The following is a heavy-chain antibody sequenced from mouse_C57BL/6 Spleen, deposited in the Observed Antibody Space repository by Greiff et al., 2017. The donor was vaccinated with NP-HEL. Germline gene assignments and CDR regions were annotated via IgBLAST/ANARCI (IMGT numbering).Heavy chain of an antibody. Sequence: QVQLQQPGAELVKPGASVKLSCKASGYTFTSYWMHWVKQRPGQGLEWIGMIHPNSGSTNYNEKFKSKATLTVDKSSSTAYMQLSSLTSEDSAVYYCARERIYYYGSSSMDYWGQGTSVTVSS. CDR1: GYTFTSYW. V-gene: IGHV1-64*01. CDR2: IHPNSGST. D-gene: IGHD1-1*01. J-gene: IGHJ4*01. CDR3: ARERIYYYGSSSMDY.